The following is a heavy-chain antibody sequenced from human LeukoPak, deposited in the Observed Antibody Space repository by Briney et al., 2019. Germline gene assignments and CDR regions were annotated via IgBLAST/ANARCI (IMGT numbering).Heavy chain of an antibody. CDR1: GFTFDDYA. CDR2: ISWNSGSI. V-gene: IGHV3-9*01. Sequence: GRSLRLSCAASGFTFDDYAMHWVRQAPGKGLEWVSGISWNSGSIGYADSVKGRFTISRDNSKNTLYLQMNSLRAEDTAVYYCAKEHCSSTSCYTVYFDYWGQGTLVTVSS. CDR3: AKEHCSSTSCYTVYFDY. D-gene: IGHD2-2*02. J-gene: IGHJ4*02.